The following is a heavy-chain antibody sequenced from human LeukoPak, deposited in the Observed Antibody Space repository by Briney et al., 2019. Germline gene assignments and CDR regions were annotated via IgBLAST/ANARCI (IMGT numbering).Heavy chain of an antibody. D-gene: IGHD3-9*01. CDR1: GGSFSGYY. J-gene: IGHJ4*02. CDR2: INHSGST. Sequence: PSETLSLTCAVYGGSFSGYYWSWIRRPPGKGLEWIGEINHSGSTNYNPSLKSRVTISVDTSKNQFSLKLSSVTAADTAVYYCARGDYDILTGYHNGDYWGQGTLVTVSS. CDR3: ARGDYDILTGYHNGDY. V-gene: IGHV4-34*01.